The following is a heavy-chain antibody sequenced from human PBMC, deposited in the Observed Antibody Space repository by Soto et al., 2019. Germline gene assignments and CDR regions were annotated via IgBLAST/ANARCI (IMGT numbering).Heavy chain of an antibody. CDR1: GGSISSSSYY. V-gene: IGHV4-39*01. D-gene: IGHD2-15*01. J-gene: IGHJ5*02. Sequence: QLQLQESGPGLVKPSETLSLTCTVSGGSISSSSYYWGWIRQPPGKGLEWIGSIYYSGSTYYNPSLKARVTISVDTSKNQSSLKLSSVTAADTAVYSSARQDIVVVVAATGWFDPWGQGTLVTVSS. CDR2: IYYSGST. CDR3: ARQDIVVVVAATGWFDP.